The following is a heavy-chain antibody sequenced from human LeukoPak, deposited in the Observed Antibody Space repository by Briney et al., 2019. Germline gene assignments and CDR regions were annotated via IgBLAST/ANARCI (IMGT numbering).Heavy chain of an antibody. V-gene: IGHV4-34*01. CDR1: GGSFSGYY. CDR3: ARGGGGDIVVVPAAPTVTTTPYYFDY. J-gene: IGHJ4*02. Sequence: SETLSLTCAVYGGSFSGYYWSWIRQPPGKGLEWIGEINHSGSTNYNPSLKSRVTISVDTSKNQFSLKLSSVTAADTAVYYCARGGGGDIVVVPAAPTVTTTPYYFDYWGQGTLVTVSS. D-gene: IGHD2-2*01. CDR2: INHSGST.